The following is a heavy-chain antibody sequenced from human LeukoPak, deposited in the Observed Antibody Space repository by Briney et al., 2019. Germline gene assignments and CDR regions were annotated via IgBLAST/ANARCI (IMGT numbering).Heavy chain of an antibody. D-gene: IGHD7-27*01. J-gene: IGHJ3*02. CDR2: VIGSGGTT. CDR1: GFTFTNYA. CDR3: ARNRGNWGFSAFDI. Sequence: GGSLRLSCETSGFTFTNYAMTWVRQAPEKGLVWVSTVIGSGGTTFYTDSVKGRFTVSRDNSKNTLYLQMTSPRAEDTAVYYCARNRGNWGFSAFDIWGQGTMVTVSS. V-gene: IGHV3-23*01.